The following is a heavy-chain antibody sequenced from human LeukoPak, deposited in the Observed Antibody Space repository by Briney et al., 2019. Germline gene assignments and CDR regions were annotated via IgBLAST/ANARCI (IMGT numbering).Heavy chain of an antibody. Sequence: GGSLRLSCAASGFTFSSYAMSWVRQAPGKGLEWVSAISGSGGSTYYADSVKGRFTISRDNSKNTLYLQMNSLRAEDTAVYYFAKEAYYYGSGSYFPNWFDPWGQGTLVTVSS. CDR3: AKEAYYYGSGSYFPNWFDP. CDR2: ISGSGGST. V-gene: IGHV3-23*01. J-gene: IGHJ5*02. D-gene: IGHD3-10*01. CDR1: GFTFSSYA.